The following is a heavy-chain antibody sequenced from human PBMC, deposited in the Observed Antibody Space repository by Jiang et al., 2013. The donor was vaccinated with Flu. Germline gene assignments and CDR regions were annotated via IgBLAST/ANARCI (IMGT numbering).Heavy chain of an antibody. CDR3: ARLPRNPYSSSSRRPHC. J-gene: IGHJ4*02. D-gene: IGHD6-6*01. Sequence: VKPSQTLSLTCTVSGGSVSNGDFYWSWIRQPPGKGLEWIGCIYYSGSTYYNPSLRSRLAISLDTSKSHFSLKLSSVTAADTAVYYCARLPRNPYSSSSRRPHCWGQGTLVTVSS. CDR1: GGSVSNGDFY. V-gene: IGHV4-30-4*01. CDR2: IYYSGST.